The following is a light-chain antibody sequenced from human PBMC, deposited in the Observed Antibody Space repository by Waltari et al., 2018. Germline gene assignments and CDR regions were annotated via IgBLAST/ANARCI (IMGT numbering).Light chain of an antibody. CDR3: RQANSFPPT. J-gene: IGKJ2*01. CDR1: EGIGSR. Sequence: DIQMTQSPSSVSASVGDRVTVTCRASEGIGSRLAWYQQKPGKAPKVLTYTASTLQTGVPSRFSGGGSGTDFTLTINSLQPEDFATYYCRQANSFPPTFGQGTKLEIK. V-gene: IGKV1-12*01. CDR2: TAS.